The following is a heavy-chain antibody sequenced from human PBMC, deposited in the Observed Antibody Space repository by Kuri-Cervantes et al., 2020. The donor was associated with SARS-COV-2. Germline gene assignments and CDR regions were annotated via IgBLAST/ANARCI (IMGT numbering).Heavy chain of an antibody. CDR3: AKLFGVVVAGTLDY. CDR2: ISYDGNNK. CDR1: GFTFSNYA. Sequence: GESLKISCAASGFTFSNYAIHWVRQAPGKGLAWVAVISYDGNNKYYADSVKGRFTISRDNSKNTLYLQMNSLRAEDTAIYYCAKLFGVVVAGTLDYWGQGALVTVSS. V-gene: IGHV3-30-3*02. D-gene: IGHD2-15*01. J-gene: IGHJ4*02.